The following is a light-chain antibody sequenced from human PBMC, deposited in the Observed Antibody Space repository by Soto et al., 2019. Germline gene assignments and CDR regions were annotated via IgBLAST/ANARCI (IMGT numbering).Light chain of an antibody. CDR3: QQYYTLPLT. Sequence: DIVMTQSPDSLAVYLGERGTITCESSQSVLFTSNNKNYLAWYQQKPGQPPKLLLSWASARESGVPERFSGSGSGTLFTLSISSLQAEDVAVYYCQQYYTLPLTCGGGHTGDIK. CDR2: WAS. J-gene: IGKJ4*01. CDR1: QSVLFTSNNKNY. V-gene: IGKV4-1*01.